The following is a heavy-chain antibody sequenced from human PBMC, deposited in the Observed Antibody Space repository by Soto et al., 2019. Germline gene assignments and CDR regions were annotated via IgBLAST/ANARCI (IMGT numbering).Heavy chain of an antibody. CDR2: IYYSGST. Sequence: PSETVSLTCTVSGGSISSGGYYWSWIRQHPGKGLEWIGYIYYSGSTYYNPSLKSRVTISVDTSKNQFSLKLSSVTAADTAVYYCARAHYYDSSGYDNWFDPWGKGTLVTVSS. CDR3: ARAHYYDSSGYDNWFDP. V-gene: IGHV4-31*03. J-gene: IGHJ5*02. D-gene: IGHD3-22*01. CDR1: GGSISSGGYY.